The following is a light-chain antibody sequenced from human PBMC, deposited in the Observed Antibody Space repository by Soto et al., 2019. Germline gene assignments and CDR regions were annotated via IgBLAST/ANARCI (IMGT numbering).Light chain of an antibody. Sequence: AIQVTQSPSSLSASVGDRVTITCRASQDIRGALAWYQQKPGKAPKLLIYDVSTVQSGVPSRFSGRGSGTEFTPTITSLQPEDFATYYCQQFNIYPITFGQGTRLEIK. CDR1: QDIRGA. CDR3: QQFNIYPIT. J-gene: IGKJ5*01. CDR2: DVS. V-gene: IGKV1-13*02.